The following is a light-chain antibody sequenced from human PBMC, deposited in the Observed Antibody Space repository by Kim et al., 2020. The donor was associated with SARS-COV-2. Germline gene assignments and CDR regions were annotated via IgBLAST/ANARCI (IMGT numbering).Light chain of an antibody. Sequence: SYELIQPPSVSVSPGQTASITCSGDKLGDKYACCYQQKPGQSPVLVIYQDSKRPSGIPERFSGSNSGNTATLTISGTQAMDEADYYCQAWDSSTAVFGGGTQLTVL. CDR1: KLGDKY. CDR2: QDS. V-gene: IGLV3-1*01. J-gene: IGLJ2*01. CDR3: QAWDSSTAV.